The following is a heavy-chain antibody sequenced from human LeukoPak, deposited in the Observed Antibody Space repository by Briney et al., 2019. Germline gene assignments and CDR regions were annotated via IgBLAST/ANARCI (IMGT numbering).Heavy chain of an antibody. CDR3: ARDLDIVATKYYFDY. Sequence: GGSLRLSCAASGFTFSDYYMSWIRQAPGKGLEWVSYISSSGSTIYYADSVKSRFTISRDNAKNSLYLQMNSLRAEDTAVYYCARDLDIVATKYYFDYWGQGTLVTVSS. V-gene: IGHV3-11*01. J-gene: IGHJ4*02. CDR1: GFTFSDYY. D-gene: IGHD5-12*01. CDR2: ISSSGSTI.